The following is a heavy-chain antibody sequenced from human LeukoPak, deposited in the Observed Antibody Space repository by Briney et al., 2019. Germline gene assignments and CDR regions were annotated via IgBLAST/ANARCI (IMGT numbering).Heavy chain of an antibody. V-gene: IGHV3-23*01. CDR1: GGSISSYY. J-gene: IGHJ4*02. CDR2: ISNNGGYT. Sequence: ETLSLTCTVSGGSISSYYWSWVRQAPGKGLEWVSAISNNGGYTYYADSVQGRFTISRDNSKSTLCLQMNSLRAEDTAVYYCAKQLGYCSDGSCYFPYWGQGTLVTVSS. D-gene: IGHD2-15*01. CDR3: AKQLGYCSDGSCYFPY.